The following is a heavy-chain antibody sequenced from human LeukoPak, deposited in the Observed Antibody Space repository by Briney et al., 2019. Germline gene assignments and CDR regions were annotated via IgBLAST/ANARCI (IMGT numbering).Heavy chain of an antibody. Sequence: ASVKVSCKASGYTFTSYAMHWVRQAPGQRLEWMGWINAGNGNTKYSQKFQGRVTITRDTSASTAYMELSSLRSEDTAVYYCARDCGSDCSGGSALDYWGQGTLVTVSS. CDR3: ARDCGSDCSGGSALDY. CDR1: GYTFTSYA. CDR2: INAGNGNT. V-gene: IGHV1-3*01. J-gene: IGHJ4*02. D-gene: IGHD2-15*01.